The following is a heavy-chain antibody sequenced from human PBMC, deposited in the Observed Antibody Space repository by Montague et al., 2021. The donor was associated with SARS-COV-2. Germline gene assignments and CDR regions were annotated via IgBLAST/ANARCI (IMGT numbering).Heavy chain of an antibody. Sequence: SLRLSCAASGFTFSSYGMHWARQAPGKGLEWVALIWYDGSNKYYXDSVKGRFTISRDNSKNTLYLQMNSLRAEDTAVYYCARMERDSSSWHGAYFDYWGQGTLVTVSS. CDR3: ARMERDSSSWHGAYFDY. J-gene: IGHJ4*02. V-gene: IGHV3-33*01. CDR1: GFTFSSYG. D-gene: IGHD6-13*01. CDR2: IWYDGSNK.